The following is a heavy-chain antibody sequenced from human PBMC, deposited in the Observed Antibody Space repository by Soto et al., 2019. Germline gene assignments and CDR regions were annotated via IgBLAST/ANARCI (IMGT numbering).Heavy chain of an antibody. CDR3: ARQSGSYPSDSFDY. Sequence: SETLSLTCTVSGGSISSSSYYWGWIRQPPGKGLEWIGSTYYSGSTYYNPSLKSRVTISVDTSKNQFSLNLSSVTAADTAVYYCARQSGSYPSDSFDYWGQGTLVTVSS. V-gene: IGHV4-39*01. CDR1: GGSISSSSYY. J-gene: IGHJ4*02. D-gene: IGHD1-26*01. CDR2: TYYSGST.